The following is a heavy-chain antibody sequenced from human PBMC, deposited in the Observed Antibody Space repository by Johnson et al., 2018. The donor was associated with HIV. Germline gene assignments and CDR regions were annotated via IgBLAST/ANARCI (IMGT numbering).Heavy chain of an antibody. CDR3: TLGVGSLMVDALDI. D-gene: IGHD7-27*01. CDR2: IKSKTDGGTT. J-gene: IGHJ3*02. CDR1: GFTFSNAW. Sequence: VQLVESGGGVVKPGGSLRLSCAASGFTFSNAWMSWVRQAPGKGLEWVGRIKSKTDGGTTDYAAPVKGRFTISRDDSKNTLYLQMNSLKTEDTAVYYCTLGVGSLMVDALDIWGQGTMVTVSS. V-gene: IGHV3-15*01.